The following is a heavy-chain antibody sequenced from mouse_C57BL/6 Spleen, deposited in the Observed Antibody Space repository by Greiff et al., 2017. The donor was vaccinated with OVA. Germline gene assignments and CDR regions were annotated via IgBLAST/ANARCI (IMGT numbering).Heavy chain of an antibody. CDR1: GFTFSDYY. D-gene: IGHD1-1*01. Sequence: DVKLVESEGGLVQPGSSMKLSCTASGFTFSDYYMAWVRQVPEKGLEWVANINYDGSSTYYMDSLKSRFIISRDNAKNILYLQMSSLKSEDTATYYCARDRDGSSWFDYWGQGTTLTVSS. V-gene: IGHV5-16*01. CDR3: ARDRDGSSWFDY. CDR2: INYDGSST. J-gene: IGHJ2*01.